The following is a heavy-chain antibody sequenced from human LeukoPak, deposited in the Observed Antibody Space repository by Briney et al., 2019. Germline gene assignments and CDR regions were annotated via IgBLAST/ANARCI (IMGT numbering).Heavy chain of an antibody. J-gene: IGHJ5*02. Sequence: SVKVSCKASGGSFSSYAIRWVRQAPGQGLEWMGGIIPIFGTANYAQKFQGRVTITADESTSTAYMELSSLRSEDTAVYYCARALVPPSNWFDPWGQGTLVTVSS. CDR1: GGSFSSYA. CDR2: IIPIFGTA. V-gene: IGHV1-69*13. CDR3: ARALVPPSNWFDP.